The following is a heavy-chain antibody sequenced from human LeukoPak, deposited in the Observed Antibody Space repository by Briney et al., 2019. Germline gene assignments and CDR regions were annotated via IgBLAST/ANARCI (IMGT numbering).Heavy chain of an antibody. CDR1: GYSFTSYW. V-gene: IGHV5-51*01. Sequence: GESLKISCKGSGYSFTSYWIGWVRQMPGKGLEWMGIIYPGDSDTRYSPSFQGQVTISADKSISTAYLQWSSLKASDTAMYYCAKSRSVKNFNDWYFDLWGRGALVTVSS. D-gene: IGHD4-17*01. CDR2: IYPGDSDT. CDR3: AKSRSVKNFNDWYFDL. J-gene: IGHJ2*01.